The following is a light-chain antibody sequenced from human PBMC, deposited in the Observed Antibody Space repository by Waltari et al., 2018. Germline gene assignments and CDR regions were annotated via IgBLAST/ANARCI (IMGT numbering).Light chain of an antibody. CDR2: EDN. CDR1: SGSIARNY. Sequence: NFMLIQPHSVSESPGTTVTISCTRSSGSIARNYVQWYQQRPGSAPTTVIYEDNQRPSGVPDRFSGSVDGSSNSASLTISGLRAEDEADYHCQSFDSSSLWVFGGGTKLTVL. J-gene: IGLJ3*02. CDR3: QSFDSSSLWV. V-gene: IGLV6-57*03.